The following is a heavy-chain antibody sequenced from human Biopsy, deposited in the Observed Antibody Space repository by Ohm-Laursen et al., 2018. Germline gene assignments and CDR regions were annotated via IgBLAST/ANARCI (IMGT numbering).Heavy chain of an antibody. V-gene: IGHV1-2*02. CDR1: EYGVTDYF. D-gene: IGHD4-17*01. CDR3: ARDMTVTARPYYYSGVDV. Sequence: SSVKVSCKSSEYGVTDYFIHWVRHAPGQGFEWMGWINPKSGVANHAQNFQGRVSMTRDTSIHTVYLELNSLRSDDTAVYYCARDMTVTARPYYYSGVDVWGPGTRVTVSS. CDR2: INPKSGVA. J-gene: IGHJ6*02.